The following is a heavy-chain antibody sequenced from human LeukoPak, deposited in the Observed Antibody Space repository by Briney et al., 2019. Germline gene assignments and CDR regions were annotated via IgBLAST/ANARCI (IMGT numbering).Heavy chain of an antibody. J-gene: IGHJ4*02. Sequence: SETLSLTCTVSGGSFSSGNYYWSWIRQPPGKGLEWIGEINHSGSTNYNPSLKSRVTISVDTSKNKFSLKLSSVTAAATAVYYCARAVTYYDSSGYYTFFDYWGPGTLVPVS. V-gene: IGHV4-34*01. D-gene: IGHD3-22*01. CDR1: GGSFSSGNYY. CDR2: INHSGST. CDR3: ARAVTYYDSSGYYTFFDY.